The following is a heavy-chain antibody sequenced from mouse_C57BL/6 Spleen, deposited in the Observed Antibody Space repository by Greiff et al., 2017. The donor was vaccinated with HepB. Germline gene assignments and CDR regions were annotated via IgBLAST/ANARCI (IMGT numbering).Heavy chain of an antibody. Sequence: VQLQQSGPELVKPGASVKISCKASGYSFTGYYMNWVKQSPEKSLEWIGEINPSTGGTTYNQKFKAKATLTVDKSSSTAYMQLKSLTSEDSAVYYCARTHYYGRGDYFDYWGRGTTLTVSS. CDR3: ARTHYYGRGDYFDY. D-gene: IGHD1-1*01. CDR1: GYSFTGYY. V-gene: IGHV1-42*01. J-gene: IGHJ2*01. CDR2: INPSTGGT.